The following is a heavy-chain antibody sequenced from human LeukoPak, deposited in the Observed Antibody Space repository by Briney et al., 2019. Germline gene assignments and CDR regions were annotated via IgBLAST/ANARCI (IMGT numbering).Heavy chain of an antibody. J-gene: IGHJ4*02. Sequence: PGGSPRLSCAASGFAFNKYWMHWVREAPGKGLVWVSRINGDASTTSYADSVKGGFTISRDNAKNTLYLQMSSLRAEDTAVYYCATGNYYDSRGYYTFGHWGQGTLVTVSS. CDR2: INGDASTT. CDR3: ATGNYYDSRGYYTFGH. V-gene: IGHV3-74*01. CDR1: GFAFNKYW. D-gene: IGHD3-22*01.